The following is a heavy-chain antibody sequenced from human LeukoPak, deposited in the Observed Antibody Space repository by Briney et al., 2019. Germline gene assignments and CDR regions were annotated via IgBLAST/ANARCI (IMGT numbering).Heavy chain of an antibody. CDR1: GYTLSDLS. Sequence: PKASVKVSCKVSGYTLSDLSMHWVRQAPGKGLEWMGGFDPENDGPIYPQKFQGRVIMTGDTSTDTAYMELSGLRSDDTAVYYCATLPFGVDMPDYWGQGTLVTVSS. V-gene: IGHV1-24*01. D-gene: IGHD3-3*01. CDR2: FDPENDGP. J-gene: IGHJ4*02. CDR3: ATLPFGVDMPDY.